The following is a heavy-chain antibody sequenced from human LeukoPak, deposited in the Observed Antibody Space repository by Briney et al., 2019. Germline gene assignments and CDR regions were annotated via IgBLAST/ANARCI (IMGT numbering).Heavy chain of an antibody. D-gene: IGHD3-10*01. V-gene: IGHV3-7*05. CDR1: RFPFSIYW. CDR2: IKPDGSEK. J-gene: IGHJ5*02. Sequence: GGSLRLSCAASRFPFSIYWMTWVRQAPGKGLEWVANIKPDGSEKYYVDSAKGRFTISRDNAKNSLYLQMNSLRAEDTAVYYCVRGSSGTVVRGVSWAWFDPWGQGTLVSVSS. CDR3: VRGSSGTVVRGVSWAWFDP.